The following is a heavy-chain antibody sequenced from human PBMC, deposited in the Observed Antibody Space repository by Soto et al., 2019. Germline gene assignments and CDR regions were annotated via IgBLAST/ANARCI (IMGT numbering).Heavy chain of an antibody. CDR2: ISGSGGST. V-gene: IGHV3-23*01. J-gene: IGHJ5*02. CDR3: ARIPTTVTTTQEERNWFDP. D-gene: IGHD4-17*01. Sequence: PGGSLRLSCAASGFTFSSYAMSWVRQAPGKGLEWVSAISGSGGSTYYADSVKGRFTISRDNSKNTLYLQMSSLRAEDTAVYYCARIPTTVTTTQEERNWFDPWGHGTLVTVSS. CDR1: GFTFSSYA.